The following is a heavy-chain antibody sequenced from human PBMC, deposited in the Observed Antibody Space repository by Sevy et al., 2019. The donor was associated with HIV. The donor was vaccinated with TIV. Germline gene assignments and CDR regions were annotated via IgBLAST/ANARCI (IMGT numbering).Heavy chain of an antibody. D-gene: IGHD7-27*01. Sequence: GGSLRLSCAASGFTFSSYGMHWVRQAPGKGLEWVAVIWYDGSNKYYADSVKGRFTISRDNSKNTLYLQMNSLRAEDKAVYYCARDGDADAFDIWGQGTMVTVSS. CDR2: IWYDGSNK. CDR3: ARDGDADAFDI. J-gene: IGHJ3*02. V-gene: IGHV3-33*01. CDR1: GFTFSSYG.